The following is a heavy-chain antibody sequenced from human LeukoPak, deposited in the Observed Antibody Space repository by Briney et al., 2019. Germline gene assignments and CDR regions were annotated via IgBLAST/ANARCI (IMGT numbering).Heavy chain of an antibody. V-gene: IGHV4-39*01. CDR2: VYYNGDT. CDR1: GGSISSSGSY. J-gene: IGHJ6*03. D-gene: IGHD3-3*01. CDR3: ARARGDDFWSGYWRYYYYMDV. Sequence: KPSETLSLTCTVSGGSISSSGSYWAWIRQPPGKGLEWIANVYYNGDTYYNSSLNSRLTISADTSKNQFSLKLSSVTAADTAVYYCARARGDDFWSGYWRYYYYMDVWGKGTTVTVSS.